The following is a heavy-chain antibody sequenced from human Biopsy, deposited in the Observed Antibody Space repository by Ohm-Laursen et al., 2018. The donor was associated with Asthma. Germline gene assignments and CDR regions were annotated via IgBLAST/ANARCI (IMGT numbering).Heavy chain of an antibody. D-gene: IGHD6-19*01. CDR2: IMTVFGTT. J-gene: IGHJ6*02. V-gene: IGHV1-69*13. CDR1: GGTFGNFA. CDR3: ARCQVGYSSGWSLLLKKIYYSGMDV. Sequence: SVKVSCNAPGGTFGNFAISWVRQAPGQGLEWLGGIMTVFGTTNYAQRFQGRVTITADESTSTAYMEVTSLRSEYTAIYYCARCQVGYSSGWSLLLKKIYYSGMDVWGQGTAVTVSS.